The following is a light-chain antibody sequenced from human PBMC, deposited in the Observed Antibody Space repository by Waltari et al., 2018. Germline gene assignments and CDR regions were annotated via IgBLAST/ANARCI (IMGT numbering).Light chain of an antibody. CDR1: QSVNRG. CDR2: KAS. Sequence: DIQMTQSPSTLSASVGDRVTITCRASQSVNRGVAWYQQKPRKAPKLLIFKASNLESGVPSRFSGSGSGTEFTLTISSLQPDDFATYHCQQYDSYWTFGQGTKVEIK. CDR3: QQYDSYWT. J-gene: IGKJ1*01. V-gene: IGKV1-5*03.